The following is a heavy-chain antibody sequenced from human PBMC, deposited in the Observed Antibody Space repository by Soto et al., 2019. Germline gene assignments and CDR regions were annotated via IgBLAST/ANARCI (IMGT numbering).Heavy chain of an antibody. Sequence: QVQLQESGPGLVKPSQTLSLTCTVSVGSISSGGYYWSWIRQHPGKGLEWIGYIYYSGSTYYNPSLKSRVTTTVDTSKNQFSMKLSSVTAADTAVYYCARGRYDFWSGYYHQHSPLDYLGQGTLVTVSS. V-gene: IGHV4-31*03. D-gene: IGHD3-3*01. J-gene: IGHJ4*02. CDR2: IYYSGST. CDR3: ARGRYDFWSGYYHQHSPLDY. CDR1: VGSISSGGYY.